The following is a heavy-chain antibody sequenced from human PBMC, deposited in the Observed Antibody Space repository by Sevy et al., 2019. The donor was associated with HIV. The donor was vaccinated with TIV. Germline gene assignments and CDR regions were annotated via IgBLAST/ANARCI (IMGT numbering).Heavy chain of an antibody. D-gene: IGHD3-16*01. CDR1: GGSISSGDYY. J-gene: IGHJ4*02. Sequence: SETLSLTCTVSGGSISSGDYYWSWIRQPPGKGLEWIGYIYYSGGTYYNPSLKSRVTISVDTSKNQFSLKLSSVTAADTAVYYCARERKYYADYWGQGTLVTVSS. CDR2: IYYSGGT. CDR3: ARERKYYADY. V-gene: IGHV4-30-4*01.